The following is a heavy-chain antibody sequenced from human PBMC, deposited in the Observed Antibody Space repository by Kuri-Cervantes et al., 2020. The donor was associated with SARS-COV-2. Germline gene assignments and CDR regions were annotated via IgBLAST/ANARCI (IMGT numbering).Heavy chain of an antibody. CDR1: GGSINNSNW. V-gene: IGHV4-4*02. Sequence: SCAVSGGSINNSNWWSWVRQPPGKGLEWIGEIYHSGSTNYNPSLKSRVTISVDKSKNQFSLKLSSVTAADTAVYYCAREGIAVAGHYYGMDVWGQGTTVTVSS. D-gene: IGHD6-19*01. CDR2: IYHSGST. CDR3: AREGIAVAGHYYGMDV. J-gene: IGHJ6*02.